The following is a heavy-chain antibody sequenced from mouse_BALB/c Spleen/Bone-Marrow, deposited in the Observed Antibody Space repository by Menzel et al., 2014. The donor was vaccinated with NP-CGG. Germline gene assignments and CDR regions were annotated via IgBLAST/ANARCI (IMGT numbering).Heavy chain of an antibody. CDR3: ARYGY. CDR2: IDAANGNS. J-gene: IGHJ4*01. D-gene: IGHD1-1*02. CDR1: GFNIKDTY. V-gene: IGHV14-3*02. Sequence: EVQLQQSGAELVKPGASVKLTCTGSGFNIKDTYMHWVKRRPEQGLEWIGRIDAANGNSKYDPKFQGKATITADTSSNTGYLQLSSLTSEDTAVYYCARYGYWGQGTSVTVSS.